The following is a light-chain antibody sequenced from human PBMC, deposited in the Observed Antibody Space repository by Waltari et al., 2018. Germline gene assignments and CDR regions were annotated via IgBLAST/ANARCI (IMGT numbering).Light chain of an antibody. CDR3: NSYAGSNNNV. V-gene: IGLV2-8*01. Sequence: QSALTQPPSASGSPGQSVPISCPGTSNDVGAYNYVSWYQQHPGKAPKLMIYEVTKRHSGVPDRFSGSKSGNTASLTVSGLQAEDEADYYCNSYAGSNNNVFGTGTKVTVL. CDR2: EVT. J-gene: IGLJ1*01. CDR1: SNDVGAYNY.